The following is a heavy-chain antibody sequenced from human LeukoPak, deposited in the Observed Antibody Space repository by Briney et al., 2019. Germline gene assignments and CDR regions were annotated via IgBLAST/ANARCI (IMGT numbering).Heavy chain of an antibody. Sequence: GGSLRLSCAASGFTLSNFGMHWVRQAPGKGLEWVAFVRPDGSSNYYADSVKGRFTISRDNSKNTLYLQMNSLRAEDTAIYYCARELFDFDYWGQGTLVTVSS. D-gene: IGHD3-10*01. CDR1: GFTLSNFG. CDR3: ARELFDFDY. V-gene: IGHV3-30*02. CDR2: VRPDGSSN. J-gene: IGHJ4*02.